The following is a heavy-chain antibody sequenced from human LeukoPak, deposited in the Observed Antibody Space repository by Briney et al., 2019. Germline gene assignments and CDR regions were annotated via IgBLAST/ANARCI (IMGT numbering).Heavy chain of an antibody. J-gene: IGHJ6*03. D-gene: IGHD6-19*01. CDR1: GGSFSGYY. CDR3: ALRATGYSSGWYSRGYYMDV. V-gene: IGHV4-34*01. Sequence: PSETLSLTCAVYGGSFSGYYWSWIRQPPGKGLEWIGEINHSGSTNYNPSLKSRVTISVDTSKNQFSLKLSSVTAADTAVYYCALRATGYSSGWYSRGYYMDVWGKGTTVTVSS. CDR2: INHSGST.